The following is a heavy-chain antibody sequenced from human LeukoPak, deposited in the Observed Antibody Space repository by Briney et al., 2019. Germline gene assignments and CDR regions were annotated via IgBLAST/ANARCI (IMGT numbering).Heavy chain of an antibody. Sequence: ASVKVSCKASGYTFTSYGISWVRQAPGQGLEWMGWISAYNGNTNYAQQLHGRGTMTTDTSTSTAYMELRSLRSDDTAVYYCAREGLGPPRWDIVVVVAAQGAFDIWGQGTMVTVSS. D-gene: IGHD2-15*01. CDR1: GYTFTSYG. CDR2: ISAYNGNT. J-gene: IGHJ3*02. CDR3: AREGLGPPRWDIVVVVAAQGAFDI. V-gene: IGHV1-18*01.